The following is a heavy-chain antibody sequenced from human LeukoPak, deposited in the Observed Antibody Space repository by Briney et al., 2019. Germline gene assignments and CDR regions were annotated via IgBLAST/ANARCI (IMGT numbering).Heavy chain of an antibody. CDR3: ARDLGGATYGMDV. J-gene: IGHJ6*02. CDR1: GYTFTGYY. V-gene: IGHV1-2*02. CDR2: INPNSGGT. D-gene: IGHD1-26*01. Sequence: ASVKVSCKAPGYTFTGYYMHWVRQAPGQGLEWMGWINPNSGGTNYAQKFQGRVTMTRDTSISTAYMELSRLRSDDTAVYYCARDLGGATYGMDVWGQGTTVTVSS.